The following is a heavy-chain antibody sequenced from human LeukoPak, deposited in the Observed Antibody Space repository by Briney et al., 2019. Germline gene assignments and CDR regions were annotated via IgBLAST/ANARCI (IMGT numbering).Heavy chain of an antibody. CDR3: ARESCSGGSCYSESDYYDGMDV. J-gene: IGHJ6*02. D-gene: IGHD2-15*01. CDR2: ISSSSSYI. Sequence: GGSLRLSCAASGFTFSSYSMNWVRQAPGKGLEWVSSISSSSSYIYYADPVKRRFTIFKDNAKNSLYMQMNSLRAEHTAVYYCARESCSGGSCYSESDYYDGMDVWGQGTTVTVSS. CDR1: GFTFSSYS. V-gene: IGHV3-21*01.